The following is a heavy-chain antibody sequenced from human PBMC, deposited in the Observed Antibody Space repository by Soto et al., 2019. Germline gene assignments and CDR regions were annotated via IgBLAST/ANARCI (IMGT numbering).Heavy chain of an antibody. Sequence: GGSLRLSCAASGFTFSSYSMNWVRQAPGKGLEWVSYISSSSSTIYYADSVKGRFTISRDNAKNSLYLQMNSLRAEDTAVYYCARDLGASSAYFDYWGQGTLVTVSS. V-gene: IGHV3-48*01. J-gene: IGHJ4*02. CDR2: ISSSSSTI. CDR1: GFTFSSYS. D-gene: IGHD1-26*01. CDR3: ARDLGASSAYFDY.